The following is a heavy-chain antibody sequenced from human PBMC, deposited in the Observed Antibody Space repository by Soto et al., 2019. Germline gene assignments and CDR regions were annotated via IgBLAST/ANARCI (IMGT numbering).Heavy chain of an antibody. CDR3: ANLWFGELYAFDI. Sequence: ASLKGSCKASGYTFTSYAMHWVRKAPGQRLEWMGWINAGNGNTKYSQKFQGRVTITRDTSASTAYMELSSLRSEDTAVYYCANLWFGELYAFDIWGQGTMVTVSS. CDR1: GYTFTSYA. J-gene: IGHJ3*02. CDR2: INAGNGNT. D-gene: IGHD3-10*01. V-gene: IGHV1-3*01.